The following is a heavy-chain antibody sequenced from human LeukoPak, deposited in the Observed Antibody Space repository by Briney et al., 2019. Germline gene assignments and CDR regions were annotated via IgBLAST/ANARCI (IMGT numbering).Heavy chain of an antibody. CDR2: ISAYNDNT. CDR3: ARSFRPPQGYFDY. CDR1: GYIFSSYG. Sequence: ASVKVSCKASGYIFSSYGISWVRQAPGQGREWMGWISAYNDNTNYAQKFQGRITMNTDTSTGTAYMELRSLRSDDTAVYYCARSFRPPQGYFDYWGQGTLVTVSS. J-gene: IGHJ4*02. D-gene: IGHD3-10*01. V-gene: IGHV1-18*01.